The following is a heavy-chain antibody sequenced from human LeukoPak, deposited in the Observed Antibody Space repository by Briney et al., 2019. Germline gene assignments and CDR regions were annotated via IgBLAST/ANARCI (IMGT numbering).Heavy chain of an antibody. V-gene: IGHV4-39*01. D-gene: IGHD5-24*01. CDR1: GGSISSSSYH. J-gene: IGHJ4*02. Sequence: PSETLSLTCTVSGGSISSSSYHWGWIRQPPGKGLEWIVSIYYSGSTYYNPSLKSRVTISVDTSKNQSSLNLSSVTAADTAVYYCAVRGRWLHETDYWGQGTLVTVSS. CDR2: IYYSGST. CDR3: AVRGRWLHETDY.